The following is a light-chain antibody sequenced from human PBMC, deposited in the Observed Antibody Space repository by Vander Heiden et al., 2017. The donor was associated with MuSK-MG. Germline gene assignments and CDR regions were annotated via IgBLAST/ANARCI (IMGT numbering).Light chain of an antibody. CDR3: LQSSSNPLT. J-gene: IGKJ4*01. CDR2: AAS. CDR1: QSISKL. V-gene: IGKV1-39*01. Sequence: DIPLTQSPSPLSASVGDRITITCRASQSISKLLKWYQQKPGKAPKLLIDAASSLQSGVPPKFSGSGSGTDFTLTISSLQPEDFATYYCLQSSSNPLTFGGGTKVEIK.